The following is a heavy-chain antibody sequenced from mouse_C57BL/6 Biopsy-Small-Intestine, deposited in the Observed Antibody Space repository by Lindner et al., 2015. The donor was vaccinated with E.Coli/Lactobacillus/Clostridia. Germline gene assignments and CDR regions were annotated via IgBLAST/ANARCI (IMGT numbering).Heavy chain of an antibody. V-gene: IGHV1-7*01. J-gene: IGHJ4*01. CDR3: ARRAVAGNGCDY. CDR2: ISPYNDKT. CDR1: GYTFDSYG. D-gene: IGHD2-1*01. Sequence: SVKVSCKTSGYTFDSYGISWVRQAPGQGLEWMGWISPYNDKTTVPQKFQGRVTMTTDTSTSTAYMELRSLRSDDTALYYCARRAVAGNGCDYWGQGTLVTVSS.